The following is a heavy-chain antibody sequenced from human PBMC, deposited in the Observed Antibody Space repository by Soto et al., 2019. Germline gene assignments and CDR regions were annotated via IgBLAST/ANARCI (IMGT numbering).Heavy chain of an antibody. CDR1: GFTFSSYS. Sequence: GGSLRLSCAASGFTFSSYSMNWVRQAPGKGLEWVSSISSSSSYIYYADSVKGRFTISRDNAKNSLYLQMNSLRAEDTAVYYCAGYCSSTSCSNHYYYGMDVWGQGTTVTVSS. J-gene: IGHJ6*02. V-gene: IGHV3-21*01. D-gene: IGHD2-2*01. CDR2: ISSSSSYI. CDR3: AGYCSSTSCSNHYYYGMDV.